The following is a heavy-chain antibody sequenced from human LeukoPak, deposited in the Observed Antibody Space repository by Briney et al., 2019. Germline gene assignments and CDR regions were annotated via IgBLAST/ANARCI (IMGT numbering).Heavy chain of an antibody. D-gene: IGHD2-2*01. CDR1: GFTFSDYY. CDR3: AKDIGDTVVVAAAPSYYYYGMDV. Sequence: PGGSLRLSCAASGFTFSDYYMSWIRQAPGKGLEWVSGISWNSGSIGYADSVKGRFTISRDNAKNSLYLQMNSLRAEDTALYNCAKDIGDTVVVAAAPSYYYYGMDVWGQGTTVTVSS. CDR2: ISWNSGSI. J-gene: IGHJ6*02. V-gene: IGHV3-9*01.